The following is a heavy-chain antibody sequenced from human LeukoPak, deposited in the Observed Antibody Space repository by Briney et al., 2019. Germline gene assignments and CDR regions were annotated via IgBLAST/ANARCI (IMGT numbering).Heavy chain of an antibody. V-gene: IGHV1-8*01. J-gene: IGHJ3*02. Sequence: ASVKVSCKASGYTFTSYDINWVRQATGQGLEWMGWMNPNSGNTGYAQKFQGRVTMTRKTSISTAYMELSRLSSEDTAVYYCARPQHSGGLLAFDIWGQGTMVTVSS. CDR1: GYTFTSYD. CDR2: MNPNSGNT. CDR3: ARPQHSGGLLAFDI. D-gene: IGHD1-26*01.